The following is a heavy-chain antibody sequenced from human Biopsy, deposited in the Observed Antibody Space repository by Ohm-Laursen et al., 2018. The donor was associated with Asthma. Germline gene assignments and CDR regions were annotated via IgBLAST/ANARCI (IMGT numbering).Heavy chain of an antibody. J-gene: IGHJ6*02. D-gene: IGHD6-19*01. CDR1: GATFSNFA. V-gene: IGHV1-69*01. CDR3: ARCQVGYSSGWSLLLKKIYYSGMDV. Sequence: SSVKVSCKAPGATFSNFAISWVRQAPGQGLEWLGGTMTVFGTTNYAQKFQGRVTITADESTSTAYMEVTSLRSEDTAIYYCARCQVGYSSGWSLLLKKIYYSGMDVWGQGTAVTVSS. CDR2: TMTVFGTT.